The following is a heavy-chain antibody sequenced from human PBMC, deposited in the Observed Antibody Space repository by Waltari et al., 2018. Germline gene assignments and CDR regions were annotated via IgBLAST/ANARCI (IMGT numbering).Heavy chain of an antibody. D-gene: IGHD3-10*01. Sequence: QLQLQESGPGLVKPSETLSLTCTVSGGSISSSRYYWVWIRQPPRKGLEWIGSIYYSGSTYYNPSLKSRVTISVDTSKNQFSLKLSSVTAADTAVYYCARQRSITMVRGVIIARPFDYWGQGTLVTVSS. CDR3: ARQRSITMVRGVIIARPFDY. V-gene: IGHV4-39*01. CDR1: GGSISSSRYY. J-gene: IGHJ4*02. CDR2: IYYSGST.